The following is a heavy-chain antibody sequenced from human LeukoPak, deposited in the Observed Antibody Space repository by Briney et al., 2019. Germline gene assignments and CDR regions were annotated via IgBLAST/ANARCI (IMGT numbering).Heavy chain of an antibody. CDR3: ATRVYGDSHLSDY. D-gene: IGHD4-17*01. V-gene: IGHV1-8*01. CDR2: MNPNSGNT. CDR1: GYTFTSYD. Sequence: ASVKVSCKASGYTFTSYDINWVRQATGQGLEWMGWMNPNSGNTGYAQKFQGRVTMTEDTSTDTAYMELSSLRSEDTAVYYCATRVYGDSHLSDYWGQGTLVTVSS. J-gene: IGHJ4*02.